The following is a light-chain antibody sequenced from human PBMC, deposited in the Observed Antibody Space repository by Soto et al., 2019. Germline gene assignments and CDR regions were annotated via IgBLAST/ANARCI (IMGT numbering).Light chain of an antibody. J-gene: IGKJ3*01. V-gene: IGKV3-20*01. CDR1: QSVSSSY. CDR2: GAS. CDR3: QQYGSSPWT. Sequence: EIVLTQSPGTLSLSPGERATLSCRASQSVSSSYLAWYQQKPGQAPRLLIYGASSRATGILDRFSGSGSGTDFTLTISRLEPEDFAVYYCQQYGSSPWTFGPGTKVDIK.